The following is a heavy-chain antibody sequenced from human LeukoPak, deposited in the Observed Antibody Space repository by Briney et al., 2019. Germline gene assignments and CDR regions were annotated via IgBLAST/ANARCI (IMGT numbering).Heavy chain of an antibody. CDR2: IWYDGSNK. Sequence: GRSLRLSCAASGFTFSSYGMHWVRQAPGKGLEWVAVIWYDGSNKYYADSVKGRSTISRDNSKNTLYLQMNSLRAEDTAVYYCARDLRKQGCYYYGMDVWGQGTTVTVSS. CDR1: GFTFSSYG. J-gene: IGHJ6*02. V-gene: IGHV3-33*01. CDR3: ARDLRKQGCYYYGMDV. D-gene: IGHD6-19*01.